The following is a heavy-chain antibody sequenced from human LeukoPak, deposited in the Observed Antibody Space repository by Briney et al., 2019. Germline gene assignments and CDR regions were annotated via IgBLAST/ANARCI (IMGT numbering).Heavy chain of an antibody. CDR3: AREFCSDGTCYWSFDF. CDR2: ISESSNYT. Sequence: GGSLRLSCAASGFTFSSYSINWARQAPGKGLEWVSSISESSNYTYYADSVKGRFTISRDNAKKPLYLQMNSLRVEDTALYYCAREFCSDGTCYWSFDFWGQGTLVTVSS. J-gene: IGHJ4*02. D-gene: IGHD2-15*01. CDR1: GFTFSSYS. V-gene: IGHV3-21*01.